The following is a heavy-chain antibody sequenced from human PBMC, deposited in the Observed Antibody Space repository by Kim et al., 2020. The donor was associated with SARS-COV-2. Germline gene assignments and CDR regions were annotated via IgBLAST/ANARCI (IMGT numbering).Heavy chain of an antibody. D-gene: IGHD3-16*02. CDR2: FDPEDGET. V-gene: IGHV1-24*01. CDR1: GYTLTELS. CDR3: ATEARSDYDYVWGSYRKNWFDP. J-gene: IGHJ5*02. Sequence: ASVKVSCKVSGYTLTELSMHWVRQAPGKGLEWMGGFDPEDGETIYAQKFQGRVTMTEDTSTDTAYMELSSLRSEDTAVYYCATEARSDYDYVWGSYRKNWFDPWGQGTLVTVSS.